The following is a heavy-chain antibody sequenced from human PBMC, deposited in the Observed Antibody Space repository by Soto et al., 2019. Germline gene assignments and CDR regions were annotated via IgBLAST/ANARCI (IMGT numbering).Heavy chain of an antibody. V-gene: IGHV4-31*03. CDR1: GASIYNGGYF. Sequence: PSETLSLTCSVSGASIYNGGYFWSWIRQSPGKGLEWIGHIHNSGSPYNNPSLKSRVTISGDTSKNQFSLKLSSVTAADTAVYYCARGKTVAAAGPFDYWGQGTLVTVSS. CDR3: ARGKTVAAAGPFDY. CDR2: IHNSGSP. J-gene: IGHJ4*02. D-gene: IGHD6-13*01.